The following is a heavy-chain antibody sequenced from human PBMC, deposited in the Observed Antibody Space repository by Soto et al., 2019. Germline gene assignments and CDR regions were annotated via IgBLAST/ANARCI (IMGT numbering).Heavy chain of an antibody. V-gene: IGHV1-69*08. Sequence: QVQLVQSGAEVQKPGSSVRVSCKASGGTFRSYSISWVRQAPGRGLEWMGRIVPTFGITNYAQKFEGRVTIAADNSTSTADMELSNLRSDDTAVYYCARDPRGGGTVSDWGQGTLDTVSS. D-gene: IGHD3-10*01. CDR2: IVPTFGIT. J-gene: IGHJ4*02. CDR1: GGTFRSYS. CDR3: ARDPRGGGTVSD.